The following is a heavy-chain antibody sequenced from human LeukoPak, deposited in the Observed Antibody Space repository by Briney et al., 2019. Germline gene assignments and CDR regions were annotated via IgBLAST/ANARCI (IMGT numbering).Heavy chain of an antibody. D-gene: IGHD5-18*01. CDR1: GGSISSYY. Sequence: SETLSLTCTASGGSISSYYWSWIRQSPGKGLEWIGYIYYGGTTNYNPSLKSRVTMLIDTSKNQFSLRLSSVTAADTAVYYCARHAGGYSYETWGQGTLVTVSS. CDR3: ARHAGGYSYET. J-gene: IGHJ4*02. CDR2: IYYGGTT. V-gene: IGHV4-59*01.